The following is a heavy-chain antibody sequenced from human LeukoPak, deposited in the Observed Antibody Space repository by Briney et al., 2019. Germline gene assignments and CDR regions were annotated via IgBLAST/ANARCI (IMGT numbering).Heavy chain of an antibody. D-gene: IGHD4-17*01. CDR1: GGSISSSNW. J-gene: IGHJ4*02. Sequence: PSETLSLTCTVSGGSISSSNWWSWVRQPPGKGLEWIGEIYHSGSTNYNPSLKSRVTISVDKSKNQFSLKLSSVTAADTAVYYCARAVGVTTVTSYFDYWGQGALVTVPS. CDR3: ARAVGVTTVTSYFDY. CDR2: IYHSGST. V-gene: IGHV4-4*02.